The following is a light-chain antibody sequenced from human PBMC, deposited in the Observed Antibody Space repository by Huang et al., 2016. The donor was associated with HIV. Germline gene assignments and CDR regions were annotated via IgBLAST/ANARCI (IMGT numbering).Light chain of an antibody. CDR3: QQYNSYPYT. Sequence: DIQMTQSPSTLSASVGDRVTITCRASQSISSWLAWYQQKPGKAPKILIYDASSLESGVPSRFSGSGSGTEFTLTISSPQPDNFATYYCQQYNSYPYTFGQGTKLEIK. CDR2: DAS. V-gene: IGKV1-5*01. J-gene: IGKJ2*01. CDR1: QSISSW.